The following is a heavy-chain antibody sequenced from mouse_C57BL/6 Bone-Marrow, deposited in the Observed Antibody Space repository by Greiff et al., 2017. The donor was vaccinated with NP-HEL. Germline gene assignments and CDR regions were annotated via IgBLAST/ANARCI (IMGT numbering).Heavy chain of an antibody. Sequence: DLGKTGASVKLSCKASGYTFTSYWMHWVKQRPGHGLEWIGLIHPNSGSTNYNEKFKSKVTLTVDKSSSTAYMQLSSLTSEDSAVYYCTRSERNPFAYWGQGTLVTVSA. J-gene: IGHJ3*01. CDR3: TRSERNPFAY. CDR2: IHPNSGST. CDR1: GYTFTSYW. D-gene: IGHD2-1*01. V-gene: IGHV1-64*01.